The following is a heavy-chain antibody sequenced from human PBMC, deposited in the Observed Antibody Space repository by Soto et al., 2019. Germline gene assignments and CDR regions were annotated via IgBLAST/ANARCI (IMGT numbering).Heavy chain of an antibody. Sequence: PGGSLRLSCAASGFTFSSYAMSWVRQAPGKGLEWVSGISGSGGSTYYADSVMGRFTISRDNSKNTLYLQMNRLRAEDTAVYYCAKDKSYYYGSGSSNIFDYWGQGTLVTVSS. CDR2: ISGSGGST. V-gene: IGHV3-23*01. D-gene: IGHD3-10*01. J-gene: IGHJ4*02. CDR1: GFTFSSYA. CDR3: AKDKSYYYGSGSSNIFDY.